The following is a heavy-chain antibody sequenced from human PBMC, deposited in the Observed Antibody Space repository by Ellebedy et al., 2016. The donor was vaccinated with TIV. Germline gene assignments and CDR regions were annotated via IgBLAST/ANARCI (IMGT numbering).Heavy chain of an antibody. D-gene: IGHD1-1*01. CDR2: ISHDGSKT. CDR3: ARDGNQLDY. J-gene: IGHJ4*02. CDR1: AFTFSAYG. V-gene: IGHV3-30*03. Sequence: GESLKISCTASAFTFSAYGMHWVRQAPGKGLEWVAVISHDGSKTYYADSVQGRFTISRDNSNNTLYLQMTSLRTEETAVYYCARDGNQLDYWGQGTLVIVSS.